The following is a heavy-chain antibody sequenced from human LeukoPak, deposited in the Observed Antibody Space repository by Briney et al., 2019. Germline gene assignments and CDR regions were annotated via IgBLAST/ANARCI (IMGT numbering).Heavy chain of an antibody. Sequence: PSETLSLTCAVYGGSFSGYYWSWIRQPPGKGLEWTGEINHSGSTNYNPSLKNRVIMSIDTSKNQFSLNLTSMTAADTAMYYCARARRRSNFGPMFGYWGQGTQVIVSS. CDR3: ARARRRSNFGPMFGY. CDR2: INHSGST. V-gene: IGHV4-34*01. D-gene: IGHD3-16*01. J-gene: IGHJ4*02. CDR1: GGSFSGYY.